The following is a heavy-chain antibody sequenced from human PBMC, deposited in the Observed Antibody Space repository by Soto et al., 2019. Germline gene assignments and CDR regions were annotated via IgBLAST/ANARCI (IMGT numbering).Heavy chain of an antibody. V-gene: IGHV3-74*01. Sequence: GGSLRLSCAASGFTFSYYWMHWVRQAPGQGLVWVSRIHSDGSSTTYADSVKGRFTISRDNAKNTLYLQMNSLRAEDAAVYYCARGDRGAFDLWGQGTMVTVS. CDR3: ARGDRGAFDL. D-gene: IGHD2-21*02. CDR1: GFTFSYYW. CDR2: IHSDGSST. J-gene: IGHJ3*01.